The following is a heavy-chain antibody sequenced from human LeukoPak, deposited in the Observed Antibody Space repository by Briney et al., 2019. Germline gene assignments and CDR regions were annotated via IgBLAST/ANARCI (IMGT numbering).Heavy chain of an antibody. CDR2: IYYSGST. CDR1: GGSFSSSSYY. D-gene: IGHD3-22*01. CDR3: ARAYYYDSSGYSNYYYYGMDV. Sequence: SETLSLTCTVSGGSFSSSSYYWGWLRQPPGKGLEWIGSIYYSGSTYYNPSLKSRVTRSVDTSKTPCSLKLSSVTAADTAVYYCARAYYYDSSGYSNYYYYGMDVWSQGTTVPVSS. V-gene: IGHV4-39*01. J-gene: IGHJ6*02.